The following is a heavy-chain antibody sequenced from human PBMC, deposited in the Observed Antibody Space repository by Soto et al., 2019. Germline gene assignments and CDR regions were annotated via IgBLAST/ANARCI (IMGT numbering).Heavy chain of an antibody. D-gene: IGHD3-9*01. CDR2: ISSSSSYI. CDR1: GFTFSSYS. J-gene: IGHJ5*02. V-gene: IGHV3-21*01. Sequence: GGSLRLSCAASGFTFSSYSMNWVRQAPGKGLEWVSSISSSSSYIYYADSVKGRFTISRDNAKNSLYLQMNSLRAEDTAVYYCARVKGRTDYDILTGYYEGAPNWFDPWGQGTLVTVSS. CDR3: ARVKGRTDYDILTGYYEGAPNWFDP.